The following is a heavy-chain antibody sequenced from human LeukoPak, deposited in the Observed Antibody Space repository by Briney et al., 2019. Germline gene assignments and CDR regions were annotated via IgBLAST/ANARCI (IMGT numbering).Heavy chain of an antibody. Sequence: SETLSLTCTVSGGSISGYYWSWIRQPPGKGLEWIGYIYSTGSTNYNPSLKSRVTISVETSKNQFSLKLRSVTAADTAVYYCARVQLAYSYGLFDNWGQGTLVTVSS. CDR2: IYSTGST. CDR1: GGSISGYY. D-gene: IGHD4-11*01. V-gene: IGHV4-59*12. CDR3: ARVQLAYSYGLFDN. J-gene: IGHJ4*02.